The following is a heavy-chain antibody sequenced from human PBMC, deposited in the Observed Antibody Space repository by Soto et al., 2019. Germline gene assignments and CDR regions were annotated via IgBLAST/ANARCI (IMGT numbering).Heavy chain of an antibody. CDR2: ISSSGSTI. J-gene: IGHJ6*02. V-gene: IGHV3-11*01. Sequence: QVQLVESGGGLVKPGGSLRLSCAASGFTFSDYYMSWIRQAPGKGLEWVSYISSSGSTIYYADSVKGRFTISRDNAKNSLYLPMNSLRAEEPAVYYCARLPAVGRGHYYYYYGMDVWGQGTTVTVSS. CDR3: ARLPAVGRGHYYYYYGMDV. D-gene: IGHD2-2*01. CDR1: GFTFSDYY.